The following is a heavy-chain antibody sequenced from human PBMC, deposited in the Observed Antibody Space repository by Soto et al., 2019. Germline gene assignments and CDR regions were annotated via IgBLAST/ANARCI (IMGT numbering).Heavy chain of an antibody. CDR2: MNPNSGNT. J-gene: IGHJ6*02. D-gene: IGHD1-7*01. CDR3: EREVELRFGGYYYGMDV. Sequence: VKVSCKASGETFTSYDIHWVRQATGQGLEWMGWMNPNSGNTGYAQKFQGRVTMTRNTSISTAYMELSSLRSEDTAVYYCEREVELRFGGYYYGMDVWGRGTTVTVSS. V-gene: IGHV1-8*01. CDR1: GETFTSYD.